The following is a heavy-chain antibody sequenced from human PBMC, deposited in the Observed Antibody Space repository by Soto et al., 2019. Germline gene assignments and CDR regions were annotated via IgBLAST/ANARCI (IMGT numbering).Heavy chain of an antibody. CDR2: IYYSGST. Sequence: SETLSLTCTVSGGSISSTSYFWGWIRQPPGKGLEWIGSIYYSGSTYYNPSLKSRVTISVDTSKNQFSLRLSSVTAADTAVYYCSRHLDYGVVDYWGQGTLVTVSS. J-gene: IGHJ4*02. CDR3: SRHLDYGVVDY. CDR1: GGSISSTSYF. V-gene: IGHV4-39*01. D-gene: IGHD4-17*01.